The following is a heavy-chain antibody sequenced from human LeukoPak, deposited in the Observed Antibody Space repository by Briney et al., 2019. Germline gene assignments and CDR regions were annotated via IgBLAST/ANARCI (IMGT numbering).Heavy chain of an antibody. CDR2: INPSGGST. CDR3: ARDQIGDCSSTSCYSFDY. D-gene: IGHD2-2*01. V-gene: IGHV1-46*01. Sequence: ASVKVSCKASGYTFTSYYMHWVRQAPGQGLEWMGIINPSGGSTSYAQKFQGRVTMTRDMSTSTVYMELSSLRSEDTAVYYCARDQIGDCSSTSCYSFDYWGQGTLVTVSS. CDR1: GYTFTSYY. J-gene: IGHJ4*02.